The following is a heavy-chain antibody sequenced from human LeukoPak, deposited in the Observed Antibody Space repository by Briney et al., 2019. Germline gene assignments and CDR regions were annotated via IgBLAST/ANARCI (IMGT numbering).Heavy chain of an antibody. J-gene: IGHJ4*02. V-gene: IGHV4-59*01. D-gene: IGHD5-18*01. CDR3: ARAGYSYGLDF. Sequence: SETLSLTCTVSGGSISSYYWSWIRQPPGKGLEWIGYIYYSGITNYNPSLKSRVTISVDTSKNQFSLKLSSVTAADTAVYYCARAGYSYGLDFWGQGTQVTVSS. CDR2: IYYSGIT. CDR1: GGSISSYY.